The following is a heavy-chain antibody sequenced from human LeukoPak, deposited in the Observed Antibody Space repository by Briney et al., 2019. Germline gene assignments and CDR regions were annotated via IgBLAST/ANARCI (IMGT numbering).Heavy chain of an antibody. CDR2: INHSGST. D-gene: IGHD3-10*01. CDR1: GGSFSGYY. J-gene: IGHJ5*02. Sequence: SETLSLTCAVYGGSFSGYYWSWIRQPPGKGLEWIGEINHSGSTNYNPSLKSRVTISVDTSKNQFSLKLSSVTAADTAVYYCARGSYGSGSYRAKNWFDPWGQGTQVTVSS. V-gene: IGHV4-34*01. CDR3: ARGSYGSGSYRAKNWFDP.